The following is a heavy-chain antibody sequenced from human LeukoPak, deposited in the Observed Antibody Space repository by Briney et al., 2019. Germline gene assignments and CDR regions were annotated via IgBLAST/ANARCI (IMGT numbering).Heavy chain of an antibody. D-gene: IGHD6-25*01. V-gene: IGHV4-39*07. Sequence: PSETLSLTCTVTGDSISRSSYYWGWIRQPPGKGLEWIGSIYYNGNTYYNSSLKSRVTISVDTSKNQFSLNLNFVTAADTAVYYCVRDWYSSDFDPWGQGTLVIVSS. CDR2: IYYNGNT. J-gene: IGHJ5*02. CDR1: GDSISRSSYY. CDR3: VRDWYSSDFDP.